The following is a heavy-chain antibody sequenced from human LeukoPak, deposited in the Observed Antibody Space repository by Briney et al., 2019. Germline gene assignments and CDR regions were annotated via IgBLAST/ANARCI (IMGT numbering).Heavy chain of an antibody. CDR3: VRDRDWGFDY. CDR1: GLTFSSYW. J-gene: IGHJ4*02. CDR2: IKQDGSEK. Sequence: GGSLRLSCAAFGLTFSSYWMSWVRQAPGKGLEWVANIKQDGSEKYYVDSVKGRFTISRDNAKNSLYLQMNSLRAEDTAVYYCVRDRDWGFDYWGQGTLVTVSS. D-gene: IGHD3/OR15-3a*01. V-gene: IGHV3-7*01.